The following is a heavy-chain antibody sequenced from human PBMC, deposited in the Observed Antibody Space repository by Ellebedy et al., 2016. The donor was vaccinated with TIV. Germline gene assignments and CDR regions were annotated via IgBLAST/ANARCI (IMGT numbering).Heavy chain of an antibody. D-gene: IGHD2-2*01. CDR1: GFTFDDYA. CDR2: ISWNSGSI. CDR3: AKDKLGSTSLDY. V-gene: IGHV3-9*01. J-gene: IGHJ4*02. Sequence: SLKISXAASGFTFDDYAMHWVRQAPGKGLEWVSGISWNSGSIGYADSVKGRFTISRDNAKNSLYLQMNSLRAEDTALYYCAKDKLGSTSLDYWGQGTLVTVSS.